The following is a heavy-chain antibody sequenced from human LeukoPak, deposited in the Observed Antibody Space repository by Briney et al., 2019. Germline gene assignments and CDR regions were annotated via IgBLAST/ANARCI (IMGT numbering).Heavy chain of an antibody. D-gene: IGHD1-7*01. CDR2: INSDGTST. Sequence: PGGSLRLSCAASGFTFSSYWMRWVRQAPGKGLVWVSRINSDGTSTSYADSVKGRFTISRDNAKNTLYLQMNSLRAEDTAVYYCAKGGTTLSDYWGQGTLVTVSS. J-gene: IGHJ4*02. CDR3: AKGGTTLSDY. CDR1: GFTFSSYW. V-gene: IGHV3-74*01.